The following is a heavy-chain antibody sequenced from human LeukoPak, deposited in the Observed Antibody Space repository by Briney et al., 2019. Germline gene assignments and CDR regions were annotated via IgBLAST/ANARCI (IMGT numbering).Heavy chain of an antibody. V-gene: IGHV3-30*18. D-gene: IGHD5-24*01. Sequence: PGRSLRLSCAASGFTFSSYGMHWVRQAPGKGLEWVAVISYDGSNKYYADSVKGRFAISRDNSKNTLYLQMNSLRAEDTAVYYCAKDWVPGRDGYNYVNWFDPWGQGTLVTVSS. CDR2: ISYDGSNK. CDR3: AKDWVPGRDGYNYVNWFDP. J-gene: IGHJ5*02. CDR1: GFTFSSYG.